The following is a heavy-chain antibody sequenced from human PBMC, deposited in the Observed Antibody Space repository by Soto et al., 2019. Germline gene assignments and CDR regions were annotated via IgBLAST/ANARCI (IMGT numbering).Heavy chain of an antibody. Sequence: GGSLRLSCAASGFTFSSYSMNWVRQAPGKGLEWVSSISSSSSYIYYADSVKGRFTISRDNSKNTLYLQMNSLRAEDTAVYYCATHPGRITGTTSGYFDYWGQGTLVTVSS. J-gene: IGHJ4*02. CDR1: GFTFSSYS. D-gene: IGHD1-7*01. CDR3: ATHPGRITGTTSGYFDY. CDR2: ISSSSSYI. V-gene: IGHV3-21*01.